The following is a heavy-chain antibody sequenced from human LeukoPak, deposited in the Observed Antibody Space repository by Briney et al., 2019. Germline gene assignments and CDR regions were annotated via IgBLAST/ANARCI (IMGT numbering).Heavy chain of an antibody. D-gene: IGHD1-1*01. CDR1: GFAFRNSG. CDR2: ISFDETET. J-gene: IGHJ3*01. Sequence: GGSLRLSCAASGFAFRNSGMHWVRQAPGKGLEWVAVISFDETETYYADFVRGRFTISRDNSNKKLHLQMNGLRPDDTAMYYCAKDVGRPDWNAPFDAFDVWGQGTMVAV. CDR3: AKDVGRPDWNAPFDAFDV. V-gene: IGHV3-30*18.